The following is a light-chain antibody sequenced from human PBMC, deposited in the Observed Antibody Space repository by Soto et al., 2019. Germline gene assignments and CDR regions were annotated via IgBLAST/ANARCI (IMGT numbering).Light chain of an antibody. CDR1: SSDVGAYNY. Sequence: QSVLTQPASVSGSPGQSITISCTGTSSDVGAYNYVTWHQQHPGKVPKLIIYEVSNRPSGVSDRLPGSKSGNTASLTISGLQAEDEADYYCNSWTRSSTYIFGTGTKVTVL. CDR3: NSWTRSSTYI. V-gene: IGLV2-14*01. CDR2: EVS. J-gene: IGLJ1*01.